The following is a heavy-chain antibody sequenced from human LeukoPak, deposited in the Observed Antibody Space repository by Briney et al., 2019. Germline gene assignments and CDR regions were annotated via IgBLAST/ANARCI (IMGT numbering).Heavy chain of an antibody. J-gene: IGHJ6*02. D-gene: IGHD4-17*01. V-gene: IGHV3-33*01. Sequence: GSLRLSCAASGFIFSSYGMHWVRQAPGKGLEWVAVIWYDGSNKYYADSVKGRFTISRDNSKNTLYLQMNSLRAEDTAVYYCVMTTANYYYYGMDVWGQGTTVTVSS. CDR2: IWYDGSNK. CDR3: VMTTANYYYYGMDV. CDR1: GFIFSSYG.